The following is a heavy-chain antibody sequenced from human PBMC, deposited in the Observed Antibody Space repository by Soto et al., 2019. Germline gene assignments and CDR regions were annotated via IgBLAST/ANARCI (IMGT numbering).Heavy chain of an antibody. CDR3: ARWWSGSRQGFDP. CDR2: IYYSGST. V-gene: IGHV4-31*03. D-gene: IGHD3-3*01. CDR1: GGSISSGDYY. Sequence: QVQLQESGPGLVKPSQTLSLTCTVSGGSISSGDYYWSWIRQHPGKGLEWIGYIYYSGSTYYNPSLKSRVTXSXDXXKNQFARKLSSVTAADTAVYYCARWWSGSRQGFDPWGQGTLVTVSS. J-gene: IGHJ5*02.